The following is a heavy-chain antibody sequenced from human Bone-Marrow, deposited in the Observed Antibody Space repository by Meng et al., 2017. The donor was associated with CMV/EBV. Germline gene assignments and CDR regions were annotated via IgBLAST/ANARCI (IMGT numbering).Heavy chain of an antibody. J-gene: IGHJ1*01. D-gene: IGHD1-26*01. Sequence: GESLKIFCAASGFTFSSYAMHWVRQAPGKGLEWVAVISYDGSNKYYADSVKGRFTISRDNSKNTLYLQMNSLRAEDTAVYYCARDPSRSGSYGEYFQHWGQGTLVTVSS. CDR2: ISYDGSNK. CDR1: GFTFSSYA. CDR3: ARDPSRSGSYGEYFQH. V-gene: IGHV3-30*04.